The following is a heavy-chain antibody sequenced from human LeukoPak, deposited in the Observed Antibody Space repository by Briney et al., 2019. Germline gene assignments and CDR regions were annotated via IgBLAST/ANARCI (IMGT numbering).Heavy chain of an antibody. V-gene: IGHV3-48*04. CDR3: ARDPDYSDSSGYYYYFDY. CDR1: GFTFCSYS. CDR2: ISSSSSTI. D-gene: IGHD3-22*01. Sequence: PGGSLRLSCAASGFTFCSYSMKWVRQAPGEGGEGGSYISSSSSTIYYEDSVKGRFTISRDNAKNSLYLQMNSLRAEDTAVYYCARDPDYSDSSGYYYYFDYRGQGTLVTVSS. J-gene: IGHJ4*02.